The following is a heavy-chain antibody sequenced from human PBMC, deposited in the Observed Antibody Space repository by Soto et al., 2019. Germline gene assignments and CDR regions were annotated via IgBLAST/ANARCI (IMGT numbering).Heavy chain of an antibody. V-gene: IGHV4-34*01. D-gene: IGHD2-2*01. CDR1: GGSFSGYQ. J-gene: IGHJ5*02. Sequence: SETLSLTCAVYGGSFSGYQWSWIRQTPGKGLEWIGEINDSGNINYNPSLKSRVTILVDTSKNQFSLKLSSVTAADTAVYYCARQVPAAAGWFDPWGQGTLVTVSS. CDR2: INDSGNI. CDR3: ARQVPAAAGWFDP.